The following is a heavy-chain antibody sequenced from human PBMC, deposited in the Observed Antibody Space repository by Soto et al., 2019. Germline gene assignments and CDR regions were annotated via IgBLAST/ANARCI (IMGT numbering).Heavy chain of an antibody. CDR3: ARGHYDFWSGYFATIAY. CDR1: GGSFRGYY. Sequence: SETLSLTCAVYGGSFRGYYWSWIRQPPGKGLEWIGYIHYSGNTKYNPSLKSRVTISADTSKNQFSLKLSSVTAADTAVYYCARGHYDFWSGYFATIAYWGQGTLVTVSS. CDR2: IHYSGNT. J-gene: IGHJ4*02. D-gene: IGHD3-3*01. V-gene: IGHV4-59*08.